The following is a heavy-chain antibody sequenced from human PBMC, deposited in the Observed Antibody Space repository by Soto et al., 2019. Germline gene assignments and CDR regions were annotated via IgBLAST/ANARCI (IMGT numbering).Heavy chain of an antibody. D-gene: IGHD1-26*01. CDR2: IDWDDDK. J-gene: IGHJ6*02. CDR3: ARTLLIVGATSIFYYYGMDV. Sequence: GSGPTLVNPTQTLTLTCTFSGFSLSTSGMCVSWIRQPPGKALEWLALIDWDDDKYYSTSLKTRLTISKDTSKNQVVLTMTNMDPVDTATYYCARTLLIVGATSIFYYYGMDVWGQGTTVTVSS. V-gene: IGHV2-70*01. CDR1: GFSLSTSGMC.